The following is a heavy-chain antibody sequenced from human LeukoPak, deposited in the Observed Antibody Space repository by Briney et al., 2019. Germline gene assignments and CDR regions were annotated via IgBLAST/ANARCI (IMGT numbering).Heavy chain of an antibody. CDR2: IIPILGIA. CDR1: GYTFTSYG. D-gene: IGHD6-6*01. CDR3: ARDLSSSSNGYYYYYYMDV. V-gene: IGHV1-69*04. J-gene: IGHJ6*03. Sequence: ASVKVSCKASGYTFTSYGISWVRQAPGQGLEWMGRIIPILGIANYAQKFQGRVTITADKSTSTAYMELSSLRSEDTAVYYCARDLSSSSNGYYYYYYMDVWGKGTTVTVSS.